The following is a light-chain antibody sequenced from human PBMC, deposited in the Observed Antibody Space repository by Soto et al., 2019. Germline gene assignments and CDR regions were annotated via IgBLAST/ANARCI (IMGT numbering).Light chain of an antibody. J-gene: IGKJ2*01. Sequence: DIQMTQSPSTLSASVGDRVTITCRASQTINSKLAWYQKKPGQAPKLLIFDGYNLESGVPARFSGSGSGTEFTLSIGSLQPDDFATYYCQQYETYFRYTFGQGTKLEIK. V-gene: IGKV1-5*01. CDR3: QQYETYFRYT. CDR1: QTINSK. CDR2: DGY.